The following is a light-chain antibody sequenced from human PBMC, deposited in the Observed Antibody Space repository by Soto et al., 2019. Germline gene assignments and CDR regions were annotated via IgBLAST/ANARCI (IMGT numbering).Light chain of an antibody. CDR2: WAS. CDR3: QKYYSPPALT. J-gene: IGKJ4*01. V-gene: IGKV4-1*01. Sequence: DIVMTQSPDSLAVSLGERATINCKSSQSVLYSSNNKNYLAWYQQKPGQPPKLLIYWASTRESGVPDRFSGRGSGTYFTLTISSLQAEVGAVNYCQKYYSPPALTFGGGTKVEIK. CDR1: QSVLYSSNNKNY.